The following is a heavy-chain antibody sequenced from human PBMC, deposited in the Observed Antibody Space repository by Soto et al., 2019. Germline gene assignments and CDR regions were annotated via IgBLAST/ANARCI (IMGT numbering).Heavy chain of an antibody. CDR3: ARGGWVTMVRGAHYMDV. V-gene: IGHV4-59*01. Sequence: SLTCTVSGGSISSYYWSWIRQPPGKGLEWIGYIYYSGSTNYNPSLKSRVTISVDTSKNQFSLKLSSVTAADTAVYYCARGGWVTMVRGAHYMDVWGKGTTVTVSS. J-gene: IGHJ6*03. CDR1: GGSISSYY. CDR2: IYYSGST. D-gene: IGHD3-10*01.